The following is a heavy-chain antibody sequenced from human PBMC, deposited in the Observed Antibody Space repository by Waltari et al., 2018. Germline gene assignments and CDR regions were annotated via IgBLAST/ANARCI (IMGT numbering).Heavy chain of an antibody. J-gene: IGHJ3*02. Sequence: QVQLQESGPGLVKPSQTLSLTCTVSGGSISSGGYYWSWIRQHPGKGLEWIGYIYHSGSTYYNPSLKSRVTISVDRSKNQFSLKLSSVTAADTAVYYCARERYCSGGSCYPYDAFDIWGQGTMVTVSS. CDR2: IYHSGST. V-gene: IGHV4-31*03. CDR1: GGSISSGGYY. D-gene: IGHD2-15*01. CDR3: ARERYCSGGSCYPYDAFDI.